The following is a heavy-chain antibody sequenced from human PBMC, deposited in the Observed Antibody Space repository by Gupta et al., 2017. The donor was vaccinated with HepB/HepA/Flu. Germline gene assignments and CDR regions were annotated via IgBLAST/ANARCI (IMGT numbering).Heavy chain of an antibody. CDR2: IYYSGST. CDR1: GGSISSGGYY. CDR3: ARVTRQYLYYDSSGHGFDY. Sequence: QVQLQESGPGLVKPSQTLSLTCTVSGGSISSGGYYWSWIRQHPGKGLEWIGYIYYSGSTYYNPSLKSRVTISVDTSKNQFSLKLSSVTAADTAVYYCARVTRQYLYYDSSGHGFDYWGQGTLVTVSS. V-gene: IGHV4-31*03. D-gene: IGHD3-22*01. J-gene: IGHJ4*02.